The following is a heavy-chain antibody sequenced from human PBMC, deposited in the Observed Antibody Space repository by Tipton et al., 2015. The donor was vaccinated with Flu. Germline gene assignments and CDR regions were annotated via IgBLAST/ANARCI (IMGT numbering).Heavy chain of an antibody. D-gene: IGHD6-13*01. CDR2: IYYSGST. J-gene: IGHJ2*01. CDR1: GGSISSYY. CDR3: ARVSSSSSWSQDWYFDL. Sequence: ILSLTCTVSGGSISSYYWSWIRQPPGKGLEWIGYIYYSGSTNYNPSLKSRVTISVDTSKNQFSLKLSSVTAADTAVYYCARVSSSSSWSQDWYFDLWGRGTLVTVSS. V-gene: IGHV4-59*01.